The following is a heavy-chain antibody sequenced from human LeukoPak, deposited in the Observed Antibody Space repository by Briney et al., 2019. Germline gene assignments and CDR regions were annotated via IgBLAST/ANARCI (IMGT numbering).Heavy chain of an antibody. V-gene: IGHV3-23*01. D-gene: IGHD3-10*01. Sequence: GGSLRPSCAASGFSFDDYGMSWVRQAPGKGLEWVSGNTGSGGSTHYADSAKGRFTISRDNSKNTLYLQMNSLRAEDTAVYYCAKWDFATVVRGVTFFDYWGQGTLVTVSS. CDR2: NTGSGGST. CDR3: AKWDFATVVRGVTFFDY. J-gene: IGHJ4*02. CDR1: GFSFDDYG.